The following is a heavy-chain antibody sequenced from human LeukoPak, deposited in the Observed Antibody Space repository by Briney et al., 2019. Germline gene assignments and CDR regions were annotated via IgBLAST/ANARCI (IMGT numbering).Heavy chain of an antibody. CDR3: AREDSGSYYNYYYFYMDV. D-gene: IGHD3-10*01. J-gene: IGHJ6*03. V-gene: IGHV4-34*01. CDR2: INHRRST. CDR1: GGSFSGYY. Sequence: SETLSLTCAVYGGSFSGYYWGWIRQPPGKGLEWIGEINHRRSTKYSPSLKSRVTISVDTSKNQFSLRLSSVTAADTAVYYCAREDSGSYYNYYYFYMDVWGKGTTVTISS.